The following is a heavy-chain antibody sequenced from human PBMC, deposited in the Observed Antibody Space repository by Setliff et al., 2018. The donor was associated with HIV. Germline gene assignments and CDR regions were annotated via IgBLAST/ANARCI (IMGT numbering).Heavy chain of an antibody. CDR3: RYVGSLQY. Sequence: GGSLRLSCAASGFTFGDYALTWVRQAPGKGLEWVAFIRSKAYGGTSDYAASVRGRFTISRDDSKSIAYLHMNSLKTEDTGVYYCRYVGSLQYWGQGTLVTVSS. J-gene: IGHJ4*02. CDR2: IRSKAYGGTS. D-gene: IGHD1-26*01. V-gene: IGHV3-49*04. CDR1: GFTFGDYA.